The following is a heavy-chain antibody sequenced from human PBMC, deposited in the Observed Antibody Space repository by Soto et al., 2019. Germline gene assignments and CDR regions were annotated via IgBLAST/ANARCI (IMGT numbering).Heavy chain of an antibody. CDR1: GFTFSSYA. CDR3: AKDASSGITSFDL. J-gene: IGHJ2*01. D-gene: IGHD3-3*01. Sequence: LRLSCAASGFTFSSYAMSWVRQAPGKGLERVSTISGSGGSTYYADSVKGRFTISRDNSKTTLYLQMNSLRAEDTALYYCAKDASSGITSFDLWGRGTLVTVSS. CDR2: ISGSGGST. V-gene: IGHV3-23*01.